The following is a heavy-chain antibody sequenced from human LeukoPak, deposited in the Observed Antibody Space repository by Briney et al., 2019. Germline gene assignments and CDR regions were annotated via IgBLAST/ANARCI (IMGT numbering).Heavy chain of an antibody. CDR3: ASTPNRFGELFEVYFDY. D-gene: IGHD3-10*01. Sequence: SETLSLTCTVSGGSISSSSYYWGWIRQPPGKGLEWIGSIYYSGSTYYNPSLKSRVTISVDTSKNQFSLKLSSVTAADTAVYYCASTPNRFGELFEVYFDYWGQGTLVTVSS. CDR2: IYYSGST. J-gene: IGHJ4*02. V-gene: IGHV4-39*07. CDR1: GGSISSSSYY.